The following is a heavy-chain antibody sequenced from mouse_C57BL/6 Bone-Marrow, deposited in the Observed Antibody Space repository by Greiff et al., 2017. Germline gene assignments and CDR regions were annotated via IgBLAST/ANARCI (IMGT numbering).Heavy chain of an antibody. D-gene: IGHD2-1*01. J-gene: IGHJ4*01. CDR1: GYTFTDYY. V-gene: IGHV1-76*01. CDR2: IYPGSGNT. CDR3: ARHLIYRFLYAMDY. Sequence: VQLQQSGAELVRPGASVKLSCKASGYTFTDYYINWVKQRPGQGLEWIARIYPGSGNTYYNEKFKGKATLTAEKSSSTAYMQLSSLTSEDSAVYFCARHLIYRFLYAMDYWGQGTSVTVSS.